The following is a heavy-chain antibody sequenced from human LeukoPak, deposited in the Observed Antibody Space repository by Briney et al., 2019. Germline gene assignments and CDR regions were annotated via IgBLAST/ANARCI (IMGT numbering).Heavy chain of an antibody. V-gene: IGHV3-48*03. CDR2: ISSSGSTI. CDR1: GFTFSKYE. D-gene: IGHD2-2*01. Sequence: GGSLRLSCAASGFTFSKYEMNWVRQAPGKGLEWVSYISSSGSTIYYADSVKGRFTISRDNPKNLLYLQMNSLRAEDTAVYYCARDAEYQLLYDAFDMWGQGTMVTVSS. CDR3: ARDAEYQLLYDAFDM. J-gene: IGHJ3*02.